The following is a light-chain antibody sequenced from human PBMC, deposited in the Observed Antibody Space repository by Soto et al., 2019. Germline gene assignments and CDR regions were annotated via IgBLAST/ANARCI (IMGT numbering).Light chain of an antibody. Sequence: IVLTQSPGTLSLSPGERDTVSCRASETIGRAYFAWYQHRPGRTPRLVLSATSNRAAGIPDRFGGSGSGADFTLTISGVEPEDFAFYYCHQYETSPFTFGQGTKLEI. CDR1: ETIGRAY. V-gene: IGKV3-20*01. CDR2: ATS. CDR3: HQYETSPFT. J-gene: IGKJ2*01.